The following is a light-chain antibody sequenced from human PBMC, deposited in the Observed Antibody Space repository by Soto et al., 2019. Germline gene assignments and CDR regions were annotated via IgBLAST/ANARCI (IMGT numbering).Light chain of an antibody. J-gene: IGLJ2*01. CDR3: CSYATSSTPVV. CDR1: SSDVGSYNL. Sequence: QSALTQPASVSGSPGQSITISCTGTSSDVGSYNLVSWYQLHPGKAPKLMIYEGSKRPSGVSNRFSGSKSGNTASLTISGLQVEDEAEYYCCSYATSSTPVVFGGGTQLTVL. CDR2: EGS. V-gene: IGLV2-23*01.